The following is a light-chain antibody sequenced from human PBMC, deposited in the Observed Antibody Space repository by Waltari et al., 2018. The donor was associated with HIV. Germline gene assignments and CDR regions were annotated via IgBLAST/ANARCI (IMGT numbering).Light chain of an antibody. CDR3: SSFTTSNSLL. CDR2: EVS. Sequence: QSALTQPASVSGSPGQSITVSCTGTSSDIGAYDFVSWYQQTPGTAPKLVIYEVSNRPSGMSYRFSGSKSGNTASLTISGLQTEDEADYYCSSFTTSNSLLFGGGTKVTVL. J-gene: IGLJ2*01. CDR1: SSDIGAYDF. V-gene: IGLV2-14*01.